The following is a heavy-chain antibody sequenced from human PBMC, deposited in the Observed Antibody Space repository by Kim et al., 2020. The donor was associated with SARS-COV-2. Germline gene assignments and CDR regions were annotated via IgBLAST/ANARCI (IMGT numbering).Heavy chain of an antibody. CDR3: ARARGTRSGSYMY. Sequence: SETLSLTCTVSGYSISSGYYWGWIRQPPGKGLEWIGSIYHSGSTYYNPSLKSRVTISVDTSKNQFSLKLSSVTAADTAVYYCARARGTRSGSYMYWGQGTLVTVSS. CDR1: GYSISSGYY. D-gene: IGHD3-10*01. J-gene: IGHJ4*02. CDR2: IYHSGST. V-gene: IGHV4-38-2*02.